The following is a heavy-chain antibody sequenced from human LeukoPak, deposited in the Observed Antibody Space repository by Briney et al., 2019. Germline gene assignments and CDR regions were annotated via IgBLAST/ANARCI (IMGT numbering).Heavy chain of an antibody. V-gene: IGHV3-23*01. CDR3: AKARDAYNYYWFDP. Sequence: GGSLRLSCAASGFTFSSYAMSWVRQAPGKGLEWVSAISGGYTAATDYADSVKGRFTISRDNYDNTLYLEMNSLRPEDTALYYCAKARDAYNYYWFDPWGQGTLVTVSS. J-gene: IGHJ5*02. CDR1: GFTFSSYA. D-gene: IGHD5-24*01. CDR2: ISGGYTAAT.